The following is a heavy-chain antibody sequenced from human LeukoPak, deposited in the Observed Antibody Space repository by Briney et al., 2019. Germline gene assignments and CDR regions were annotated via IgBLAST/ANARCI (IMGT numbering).Heavy chain of an antibody. D-gene: IGHD3-3*01. CDR1: RYTFTTYF. CDR2: INPNSGGT. Sequence: ASVKVSCKTSRYTFTTYFIHWVRQAPGQGLEWMGWINPNSGGTNYAQKFQGRVTMTRDTSISTAYMELSRLRSDDTAVYYCARGSLYYDFWSGYYSTTPFDYWGQGTLVTVSS. CDR3: ARGSLYYDFWSGYYSTTPFDY. V-gene: IGHV1-2*02. J-gene: IGHJ4*02.